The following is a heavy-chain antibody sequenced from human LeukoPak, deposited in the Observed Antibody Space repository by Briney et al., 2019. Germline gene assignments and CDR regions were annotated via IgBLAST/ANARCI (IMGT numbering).Heavy chain of an antibody. V-gene: IGHV4-59*01. D-gene: IGHD6-13*01. CDR2: VYYSGTT. J-gene: IGHJ4*02. CDR3: ARGYSNAFDFDF. Sequence: SETLSLTCTVSGGXISSYYCSWIRQPPGKGLEWIGYVYYSGTTNCNPSLKSRVSLSVDTSKNQFSLKLTSVTAADTAMYYCARGYSNAFDFDFWGQGSLVTVSS. CDR1: GGXISSYY.